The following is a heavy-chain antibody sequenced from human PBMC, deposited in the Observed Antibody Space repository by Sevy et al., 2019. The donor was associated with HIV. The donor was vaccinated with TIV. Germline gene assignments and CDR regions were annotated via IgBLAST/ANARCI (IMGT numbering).Heavy chain of an antibody. J-gene: IGHJ6*02. CDR1: GDSISGYY. Sequence: SETLSLTCPVSGDSISGYYWSWIRQPPGKGLEWIGYFFYSGSTNYNPSLKSRVTISVDTTRNQVSLKVRSVTAADTAVYYCARGIAAPRGMDVWGQGTTVTVSS. CDR2: FFYSGST. D-gene: IGHD6-13*01. V-gene: IGHV4-59*01. CDR3: ARGIAAPRGMDV.